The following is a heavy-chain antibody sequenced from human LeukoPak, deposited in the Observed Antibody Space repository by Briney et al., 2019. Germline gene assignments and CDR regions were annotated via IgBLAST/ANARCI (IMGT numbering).Heavy chain of an antibody. CDR3: AREPFYGDYGGVFDY. V-gene: IGHV4-59*01. D-gene: IGHD4-17*01. Sequence: SETLSLTCTVSGGSISSYYWSWIRQPPGKGLEWIGYIYYSGSTNHNPSLKSRVTISVDTSKNQFSLKLSSVTAADTAVYYCAREPFYGDYGGVFDYWGQGTLVTVSS. CDR2: IYYSGST. CDR1: GGSISSYY. J-gene: IGHJ4*02.